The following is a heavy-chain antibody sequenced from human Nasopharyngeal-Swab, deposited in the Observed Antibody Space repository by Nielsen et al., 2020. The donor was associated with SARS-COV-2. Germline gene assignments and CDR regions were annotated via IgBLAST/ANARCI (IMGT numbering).Heavy chain of an antibody. V-gene: IGHV2-5*02. Sequence: WIRQPPGKALEWLALIYWDDDKRYSPSLKSRLTITKDTSKNQVVLTMTNMDPVDTATYYCAHRGYSGYDYPGEFDPWGQGTLVTVSS. J-gene: IGHJ5*02. CDR3: AHRGYSGYDYPGEFDP. D-gene: IGHD5-12*01. CDR2: IYWDDDK.